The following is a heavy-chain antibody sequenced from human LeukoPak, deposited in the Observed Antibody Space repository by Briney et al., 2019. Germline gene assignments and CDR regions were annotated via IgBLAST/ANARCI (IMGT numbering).Heavy chain of an antibody. Sequence: SVKVSCKASGGTFSSYAISWVRQAAGQGLEWRGRIIPILGIANYAQKFQGRVTITADKSTSTAYMELSSLRSEDTAVYYCARGIAAALHKHYYYYYGMDVWGQGTTVTVSS. V-gene: IGHV1-69*04. J-gene: IGHJ6*02. CDR3: ARGIAAALHKHYYYYYGMDV. D-gene: IGHD6-13*01. CDR2: IIPILGIA. CDR1: GGTFSSYA.